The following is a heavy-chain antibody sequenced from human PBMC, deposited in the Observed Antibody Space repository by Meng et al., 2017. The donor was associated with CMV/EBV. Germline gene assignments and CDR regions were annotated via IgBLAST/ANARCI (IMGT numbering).Heavy chain of an antibody. V-gene: IGHV3-30*02. D-gene: IGHD4-17*01. J-gene: IGHJ6*02. CDR2: IRYDGSNR. CDR1: GFTFSDYY. CDR3: AKDAPSYGVSPSYYYYGRDV. Sequence: GESLKISCAASGFTFSDYYMSWIRQAPGKGLDWVAFIRYDGSNRYYADSVKGRFTISRDNSKNTLYLQMNSLRPEDTAVYYCAKDAPSYGVSPSYYYYGRDVGGQG.